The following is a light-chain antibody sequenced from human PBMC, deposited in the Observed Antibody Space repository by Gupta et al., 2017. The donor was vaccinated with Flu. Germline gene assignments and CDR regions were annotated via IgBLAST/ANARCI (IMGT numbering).Light chain of an antibody. V-gene: IGKV3-11*01. J-gene: IGKJ2*01. CDR2: RKY. CDR3: QQRSNCPGT. Sequence: RPEDDRMLFRYRKYTSSSGGPARFSGSGSGTEFTLTISSREPEDFAVYYCQQRSNCPGTFGQGTKVDI.